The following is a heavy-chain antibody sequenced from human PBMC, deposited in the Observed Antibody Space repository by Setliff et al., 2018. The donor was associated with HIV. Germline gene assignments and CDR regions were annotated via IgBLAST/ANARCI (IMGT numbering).Heavy chain of an antibody. CDR2: IYYSGST. Sequence: SETLSLTCTVSGGSISSSSYYWGWIRQPPGKGLEWIGNIYYSGSTYYNPSLKSRVAISVDTSKNQFSLKLSSVTAADTAVYYCARGDGYRGNDAYYDSGMDVWGQGITVTVS. D-gene: IGHD5-12*01. CDR3: ARGDGYRGNDAYYDSGMDV. CDR1: GGSISSSSYY. V-gene: IGHV4-39*01. J-gene: IGHJ6*02.